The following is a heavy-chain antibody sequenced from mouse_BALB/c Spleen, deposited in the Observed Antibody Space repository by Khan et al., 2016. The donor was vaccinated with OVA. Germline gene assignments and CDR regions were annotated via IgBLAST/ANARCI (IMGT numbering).Heavy chain of an antibody. J-gene: IGHJ2*01. D-gene: IGHD2-10*01. CDR2: ISYSGST. CDR1: GDSITSGY. Sequence: VQLKESGPSLAKPSQTLSLTCSVTGDSITSGYWNWIRKFPGNKLEYMGYISYSGSTYYNPSLKSRISITRDTSKNQHYLQLNSMTTEDSATYYCAGTSYYGNYYFDYWGQGTTLTVSS. V-gene: IGHV3-8*02. CDR3: AGTSYYGNYYFDY.